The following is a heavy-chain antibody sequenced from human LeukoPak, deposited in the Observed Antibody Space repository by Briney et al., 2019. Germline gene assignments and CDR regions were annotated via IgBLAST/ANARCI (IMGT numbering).Heavy chain of an antibody. V-gene: IGHV4-31*03. J-gene: IGHJ5*02. CDR3: ARGYDILTGYRFDP. CDR1: GGSISSGGYY. D-gene: IGHD3-9*01. Sequence: PSQTLSLTCTVSGGSISSGGYYWSWIRQHPGKGLEWIGYIYYSGSTYYNPSLKSRVTISVDTSKNQFSLKLSSVTAADTAVYYCARGYDILTGYRFDPWGQGTLVTVSS. CDR2: IYYSGST.